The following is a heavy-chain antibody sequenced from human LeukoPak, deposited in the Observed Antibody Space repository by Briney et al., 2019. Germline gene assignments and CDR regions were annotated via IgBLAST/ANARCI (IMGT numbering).Heavy chain of an antibody. V-gene: IGHV1-46*01. CDR1: GYTFTSYY. CDR3: ASDPGGSYHYYYYYGMDV. Sequence: ASVKVSCKASGYTFTSYYMHWVRQAPGQGLEWMGIINPSGGSTSYAQKFQGRVTMTRDTSTSTVYMELSSLRSEDTAMYYCASDPGGSYHYYYYYGMDVWGQGTTVTVSS. CDR2: INPSGGST. D-gene: IGHD2-15*01. J-gene: IGHJ6*02.